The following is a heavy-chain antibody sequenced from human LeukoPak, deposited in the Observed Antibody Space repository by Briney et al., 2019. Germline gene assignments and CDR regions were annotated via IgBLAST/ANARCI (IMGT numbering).Heavy chain of an antibody. J-gene: IGHJ4*02. V-gene: IGHV3-23*01. CDR3: AKVSAQTAGYYFDY. CDR1: GFTFNSYA. D-gene: IGHD6-6*01. Sequence: HPGGSLILSCAASGFTFNSYAMSWVRQAPGKGLEWVSAISGSGGSTYYADSVKCRFTISRDNSKNTLYPQMNSLRAEYTAVYYCAKVSAQTAGYYFDYWGQGTLVTVSS. CDR2: ISGSGGST.